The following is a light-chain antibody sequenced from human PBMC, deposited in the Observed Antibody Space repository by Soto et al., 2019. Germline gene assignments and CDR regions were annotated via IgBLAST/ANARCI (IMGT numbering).Light chain of an antibody. CDR3: QQSYSIPWT. Sequence: DIQMTQSPSSLSASVGDRVTITCRASQDIQNALGWYQQKPGKAPKRLIYAASSLQSGVPSRFSGSRSGTEFTLTISSLQPEDFTTYYCQQSYSIPWTFGQGTKVDIK. J-gene: IGKJ1*01. CDR2: AAS. CDR1: QDIQNA. V-gene: IGKV1-17*01.